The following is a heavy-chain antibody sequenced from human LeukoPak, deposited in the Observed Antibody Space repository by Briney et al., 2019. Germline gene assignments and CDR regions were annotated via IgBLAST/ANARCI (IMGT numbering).Heavy chain of an antibody. V-gene: IGHV5-10-1*01. CDR3: ARATRGGPDY. Sequence: GESLKISCKGSGYSFTSYWISWVRQLPGKGLEWMGRIDPSDSYTNYSPSFQGHVTISAGKSISTAYLQWSSLKASDTAMYYCARATRGGPDYWGQGTLATVSS. CDR1: GYSFTSYW. J-gene: IGHJ4*02. D-gene: IGHD2-15*01. CDR2: IDPSDSYT.